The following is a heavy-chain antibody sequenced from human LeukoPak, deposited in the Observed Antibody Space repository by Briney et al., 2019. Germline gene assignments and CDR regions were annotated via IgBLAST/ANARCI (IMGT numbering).Heavy chain of an antibody. CDR1: GFTFSSYG. Sequence: GGSLRLSCAASGFTFSSYGMHWVRQAPGKGLEWVALIWYDGSNKYYTDSVKGQLTISRDNSKNTLYLQMNSLRAEDTAIYYCAREGPRGNSQFDYWGQGTLVTVSS. V-gene: IGHV3-33*01. CDR2: IWYDGSNK. J-gene: IGHJ4*02. CDR3: AREGPRGNSQFDY. D-gene: IGHD2/OR15-2a*01.